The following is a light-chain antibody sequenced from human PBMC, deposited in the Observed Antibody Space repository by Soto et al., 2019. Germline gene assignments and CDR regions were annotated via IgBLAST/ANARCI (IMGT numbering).Light chain of an antibody. CDR2: DVS. V-gene: IGLV2-8*01. CDR1: SSDVGGYNY. Sequence: QSALTQPPSASGSPGQSVTISCTGTSSDVGGYNYVSWYQQHPGKAPKLMIYDVSERPSGVPDRFSGPKSGNTASLTVSGLQAEDEADYYCSSYGGSNNLIFGGGTKLTVL. CDR3: SSYGGSNNLI. J-gene: IGLJ2*01.